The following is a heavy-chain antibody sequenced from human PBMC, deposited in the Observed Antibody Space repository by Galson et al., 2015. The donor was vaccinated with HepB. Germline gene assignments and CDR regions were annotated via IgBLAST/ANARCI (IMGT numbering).Heavy chain of an antibody. J-gene: IGHJ6*02. Sequence: LRLPCAVPGFTFSTYWMSWVRQAPGKGLEWVANINQDGREKYYVDSVKGRLTISRDNAENSLFLRMNSLRVEDTAVYYCATHMGRYDYWSGYKSHYYYGLDVWGQGTTVTVSS. V-gene: IGHV3-7*01. D-gene: IGHD3-3*01. CDR2: INQDGREK. CDR1: GFTFSTYW. CDR3: ATHMGRYDYWSGYKSHYYYGLDV.